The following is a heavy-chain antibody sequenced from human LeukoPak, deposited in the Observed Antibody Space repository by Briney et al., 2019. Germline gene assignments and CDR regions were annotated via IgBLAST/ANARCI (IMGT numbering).Heavy chain of an antibody. D-gene: IGHD3-9*01. CDR1: GFTFSSYA. CDR2: ISGSGGST. V-gene: IGHV3-23*01. CDR3: ARNYDILTGYCMDV. Sequence: GGSLRLSCAASGFTFSSYAMSWVRQAPGKGLEWVSAISGSGGSTYYADSVKGRFTISRDNSKNTLYLQMNSLRAEDTAVYYCARNYDILTGYCMDVWGQGTTVTVSS. J-gene: IGHJ6*02.